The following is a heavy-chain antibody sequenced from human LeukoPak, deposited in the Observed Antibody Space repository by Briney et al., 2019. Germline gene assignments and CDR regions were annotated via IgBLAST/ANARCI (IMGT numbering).Heavy chain of an antibody. CDR2: VRRKTYGGAA. Sequence: GGSLRLSYTGSGFTFSDSTMTWFRQAPGRGPEWVGFVRRKTYGGAALYAASVKGRFIITRDDSTSTAYLQMNNLKIEDTGVYYCTRGQGLYFWGRGTLVTVSS. D-gene: IGHD2-8*01. CDR3: TRGQGLYF. J-gene: IGHJ2*01. V-gene: IGHV3-49*03. CDR1: GFTFSDST.